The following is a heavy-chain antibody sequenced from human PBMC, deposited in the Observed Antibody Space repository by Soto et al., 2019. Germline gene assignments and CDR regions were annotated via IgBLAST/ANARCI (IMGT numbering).Heavy chain of an antibody. CDR1: GGTFADFI. CDR3: ARNGTYSSSLSQYSGMDV. Sequence: SVKVSCKASGGTFADFIMNWVRQTPGQGLEWMGGIVPMFGTPTYAEKFKGRVTISATGSTSTAYMELTSLRSEDTAVYYCARNGTYSSSLSQYSGMDVWGQGTTVTVS. V-gene: IGHV1-69*13. J-gene: IGHJ6*02. D-gene: IGHD6-6*01. CDR2: IVPMFGTP.